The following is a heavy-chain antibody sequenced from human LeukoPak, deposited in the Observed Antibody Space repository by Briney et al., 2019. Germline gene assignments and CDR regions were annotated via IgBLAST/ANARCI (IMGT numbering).Heavy chain of an antibody. CDR3: VRDFDDYGDS. Sequence: ASVKVSCKTSGYLFTRYYMHWVRLAPGQGPEWIGWFNPNSGGAKFPQKFDGRVTLTGDTSITTAYMELHRLTSDDTALYYCVRDFDDYGDSWGQGTLVTVSS. CDR1: GYLFTRYY. J-gene: IGHJ4*02. V-gene: IGHV1-2*02. CDR2: FNPNSGGA.